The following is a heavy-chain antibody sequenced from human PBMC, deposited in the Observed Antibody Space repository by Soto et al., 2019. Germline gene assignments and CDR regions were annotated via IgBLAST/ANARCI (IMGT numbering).Heavy chain of an antibody. CDR3: ARVAYNYGYFDY. Sequence: PXESLKISWKGCGYSFTTYWIGWVRQMPGKGLDWMGMIYPGDSDTRYSPSFQGQVTISADKSNSTAYLQWSSLKASDTAMYYCARVAYNYGYFDYWGQGALFTVSS. D-gene: IGHD5-18*01. V-gene: IGHV5-51*01. CDR2: IYPGDSDT. J-gene: IGHJ4*02. CDR1: GYSFTTYW.